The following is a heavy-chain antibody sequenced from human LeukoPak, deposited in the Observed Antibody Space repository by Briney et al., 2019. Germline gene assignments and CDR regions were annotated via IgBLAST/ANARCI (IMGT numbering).Heavy chain of an antibody. CDR2: ISAYGEST. V-gene: IGHV3-23*01. CDR3: ARRGKVGLPTYFDY. Sequence: GGSLRLSCKASGFTFSTYAMSWVRQAPGKGLQWVSSISAYGESTYHADSVKGRFTTSRDNSKDTLSLHMDSLRADDTAVYYCARRGKVGLPTYFDYWGQGTLVTVS. J-gene: IGHJ4*02. CDR1: GFTFSTYA. D-gene: IGHD1-26*01.